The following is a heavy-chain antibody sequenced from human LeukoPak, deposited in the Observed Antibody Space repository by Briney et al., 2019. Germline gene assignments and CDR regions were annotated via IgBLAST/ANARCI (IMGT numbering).Heavy chain of an antibody. CDR3: ARVRTGLRWELQGLYFDY. CDR1: GGSISSSNW. Sequence: SETLSLTCAVSGGSISSSNWWSWIRQPPGKGLEWIGEIYHSGSTNYNPSLKSRVTISVDKSKTQFSLKLSSVTAADTAVYYCARVRTGLRWELQGLYFDYWGQGTLVTVSS. D-gene: IGHD1-26*01. CDR2: IYHSGST. J-gene: IGHJ4*02. V-gene: IGHV4-4*02.